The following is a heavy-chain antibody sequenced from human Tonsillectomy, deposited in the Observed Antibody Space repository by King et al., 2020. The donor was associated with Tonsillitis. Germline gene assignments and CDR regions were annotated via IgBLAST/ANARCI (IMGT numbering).Heavy chain of an antibody. Sequence: VQLQESGPGLVKPSETLSLTCTVSGGSISSYYWSWIRQPPGKGLEWIGYIYYSGSTNYNPSLKSRVTISVDMSKNQFSLKLSSVTAADTAVYYCARLYSSSWYLFDYWGQGTLVTVSS. CDR1: GGSISSYY. CDR3: ARLYSSSWYLFDY. D-gene: IGHD6-13*01. V-gene: IGHV4-59*08. J-gene: IGHJ4*02. CDR2: IYYSGST.